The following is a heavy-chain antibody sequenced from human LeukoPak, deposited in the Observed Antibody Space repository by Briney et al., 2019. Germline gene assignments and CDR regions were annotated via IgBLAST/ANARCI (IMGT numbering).Heavy chain of an antibody. D-gene: IGHD5-18*01. V-gene: IGHV4-34*01. CDR3: ARGGYSYGDFDY. Sequence: SETLSLTCTVYGGSFSGYYWSWIRQPPGKGLEWIGEINHSGSTNYNPSLKSRVTISVDTSKNQFSLKLSSVTAADTAVYYCARGGYSYGDFDYWGQGTLVTVSS. CDR2: INHSGST. CDR1: GGSFSGYY. J-gene: IGHJ4*02.